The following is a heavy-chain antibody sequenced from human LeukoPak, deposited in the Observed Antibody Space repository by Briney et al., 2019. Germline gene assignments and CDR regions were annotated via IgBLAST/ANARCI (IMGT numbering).Heavy chain of an antibody. Sequence: GSLRLSCAASGFTVSSNYMSWVRQPPGKGLEWIGSIYYSGSTYYNPSLKSRVTISVDTSKNQFSLKLSSVTAADTAVYYCARCLGHYYDSSGYYYPAYWGQGTLVTVSS. CDR2: IYYSGST. D-gene: IGHD3-22*01. V-gene: IGHV4-39*01. J-gene: IGHJ4*02. CDR1: GFTVSSNY. CDR3: ARCLGHYYDSSGYYYPAY.